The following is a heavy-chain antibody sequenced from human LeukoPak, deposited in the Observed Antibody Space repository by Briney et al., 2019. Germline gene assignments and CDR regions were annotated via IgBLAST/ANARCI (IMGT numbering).Heavy chain of an antibody. CDR3: ARHISRRGGYDILTGRDY. CDR1: GGSISSSSYY. Sequence: SETLSLTCTVSGGSISSSSYYWGWIRQPPGKGLEWIGSIYYSGSTYYNPSLKSRVTISVDTSKNQFSLKLSSVTAADTAVYYCARHISRRGGYDILTGRDYWGQGTLVTVSS. V-gene: IGHV4-39*01. CDR2: IYYSGST. D-gene: IGHD3-9*01. J-gene: IGHJ4*02.